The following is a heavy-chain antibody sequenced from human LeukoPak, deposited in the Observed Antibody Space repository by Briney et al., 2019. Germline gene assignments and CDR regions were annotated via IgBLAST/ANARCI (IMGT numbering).Heavy chain of an antibody. CDR1: GGSMSSYF. CDR3: AASRWYFDV. V-gene: IGHV4-4*07. Sequence: SETLSLTCTVSGGSMSSYFWSWIRQPAGKGLEWIGRIYTSGSTNYNPSLKSRLTMSVDTSKNQFSLRLRSVTAADTAVYYCAASRWYFDVWGRGVVVAVSS. CDR2: IYTSGST. J-gene: IGHJ2*01.